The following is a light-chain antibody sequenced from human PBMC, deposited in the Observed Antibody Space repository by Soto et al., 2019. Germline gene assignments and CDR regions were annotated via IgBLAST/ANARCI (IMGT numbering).Light chain of an antibody. Sequence: QSVLTQPASVSGSPGQSITISCTGTSSDVGSYNLVSWYQQHPGKAPKLMIYEGSKRPSGVSNRFSGSKSGNTASLTISGLQAEDEADYYCCSYAGSSTFVVFGGGTKLTGL. CDR1: SSDVGSYNL. V-gene: IGLV2-23*03. CDR2: EGS. CDR3: CSYAGSSTFVV. J-gene: IGLJ2*01.